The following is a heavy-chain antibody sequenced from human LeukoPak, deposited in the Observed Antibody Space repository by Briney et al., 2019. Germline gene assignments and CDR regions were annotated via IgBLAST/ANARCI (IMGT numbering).Heavy chain of an antibody. CDR1: GFTFSSYG. D-gene: IGHD1-7*01. J-gene: IGHJ3*02. V-gene: IGHV3-33*01. CDR2: IWYDGSNK. CDR3: AREATYNWNYEGAFDI. Sequence: GGSLRLSCAASGFTFSSYGMHWVRQAPGKGLEWVADIWYDGSNKYYADSVKGRFTFSRDNSKNTLYLQMNSLRAEDTAVYYCAREATYNWNYEGAFDIWGPGTMVTVSS.